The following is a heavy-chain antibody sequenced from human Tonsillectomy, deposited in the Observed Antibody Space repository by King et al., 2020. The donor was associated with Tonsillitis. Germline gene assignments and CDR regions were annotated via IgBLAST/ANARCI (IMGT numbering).Heavy chain of an antibody. Sequence: VQLVESGGGVVQPGRSLRLSCAASGCTFSSYAMHWVRQAPGKGLEWVAVMSYDGSNIYYADSVKGRFTISRDNSKNTLSLQMNSLRAEDTAVYYCARVLDGSGIYFYYGMDVWGQGTTVTVSS. J-gene: IGHJ6*02. CDR2: MSYDGSNI. CDR3: ARVLDGSGIYFYYGMDV. D-gene: IGHD3-10*01. V-gene: IGHV3-30*04. CDR1: GCTFSSYA.